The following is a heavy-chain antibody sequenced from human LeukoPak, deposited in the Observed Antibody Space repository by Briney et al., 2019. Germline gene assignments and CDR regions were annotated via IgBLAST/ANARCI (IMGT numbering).Heavy chain of an antibody. D-gene: IGHD6-19*01. CDR1: GLTFSTYA. Sequence: GGSLRLSCAPSGLTFSTYAMSWVRQAPGKGLEWVSGISGRGGSTYYADSVKGRFTISRDNSKDRLYLQMNSLRVEDTSVYYCEKERDYISGCNNGPDYFDYWGQGTLVTVSS. CDR2: ISGRGGST. V-gene: IGHV3-23*01. CDR3: EKERDYISGCNNGPDYFDY. J-gene: IGHJ4*02.